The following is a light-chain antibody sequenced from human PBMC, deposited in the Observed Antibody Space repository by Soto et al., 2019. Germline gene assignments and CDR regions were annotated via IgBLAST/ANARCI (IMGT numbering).Light chain of an antibody. CDR1: QSITTY. Sequence: DIQMTQSPSSLSASVGDRVTITCRASQSITTYINWYQQKPDKAPRLLIYAASSLQSGVPSRFSGSGSGTDFTLTISTLQPEDFVTYYCQQSYGTPLTFGGGTKVEI. V-gene: IGKV1-39*01. J-gene: IGKJ4*01. CDR3: QQSYGTPLT. CDR2: AAS.